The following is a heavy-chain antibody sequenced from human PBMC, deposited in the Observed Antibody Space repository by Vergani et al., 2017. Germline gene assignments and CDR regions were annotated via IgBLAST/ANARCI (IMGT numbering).Heavy chain of an antibody. Sequence: QVQLVESGGGVVQPGRSLRLSCAASGFTFSSYGMHWVRQAPGKGLEWVAVIWYDGSNKYYADSVKGRFTISRDNSKNTLYLQMNSLRAEDTAVYYCARGSTGGQPEDAFDIWGQGTMVTVSS. CDR1: GFTFSSYG. J-gene: IGHJ3*02. V-gene: IGHV3-33*01. CDR2: IWYDGSNK. D-gene: IGHD4-17*01. CDR3: ARGSTGGQPEDAFDI.